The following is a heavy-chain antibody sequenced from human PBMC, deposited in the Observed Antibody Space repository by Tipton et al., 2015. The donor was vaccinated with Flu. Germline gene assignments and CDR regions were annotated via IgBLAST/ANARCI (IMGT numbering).Heavy chain of an antibody. J-gene: IGHJ3*02. V-gene: IGHV4-39*07. Sequence: TLSLTCTVSGGSISSSSYYWGWIRQPPGKGLEWIGGIYYSGSTYYNPSLKSRVTISVDTSKNQFSLKLSSVTAADTAVYYCAREGVAAAGRGWAFDIWGQGTMVTVSS. CDR2: IYYSGST. CDR3: AREGVAAAGRGWAFDI. CDR1: GGSISSSSYY. D-gene: IGHD6-13*01.